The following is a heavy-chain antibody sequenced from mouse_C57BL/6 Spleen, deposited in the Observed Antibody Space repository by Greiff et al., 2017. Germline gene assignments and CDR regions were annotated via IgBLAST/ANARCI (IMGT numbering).Heavy chain of an antibody. J-gene: IGHJ4*01. CDR3: ASEVSPYYAMDY. V-gene: IGHV3-6*01. CDR2: ISYAGSN. Sequence: VQLKESGPGLVKPSQSLSLTCSVTGYSITSGYYWNWIRRFPGNNLEWMGYISYAGSNNYNPSLKNRISITLDTSKNQFFLKLNSVTTEDTATYYCASEVSPYYAMDYWGQGTSVTVSS. CDR1: GYSITSGYY. D-gene: IGHD2-5*01.